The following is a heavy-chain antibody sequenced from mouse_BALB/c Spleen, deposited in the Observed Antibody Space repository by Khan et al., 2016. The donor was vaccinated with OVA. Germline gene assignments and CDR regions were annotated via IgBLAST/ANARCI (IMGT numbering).Heavy chain of an antibody. CDR3: VRDGAYHRNDGWFAY. CDR2: INPSNGYT. J-gene: IGHJ3*01. D-gene: IGHD2-14*01. CDR1: GYTFTSYT. Sequence: VQLKQSGAELARPGASVKMSCKASGYTFTSYTIHWIKLRPGQGLEWIGYINPSNGYTNYNQKFKDKATLTADKSSTTAYMELSSLTSDDSALYNCVRDGAYHRNDGWFAYWGQGTLVTVSA. V-gene: IGHV1-4*01.